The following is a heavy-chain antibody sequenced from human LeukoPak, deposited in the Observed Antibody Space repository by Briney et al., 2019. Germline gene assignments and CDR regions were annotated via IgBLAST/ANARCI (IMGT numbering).Heavy chain of an antibody. D-gene: IGHD3-16*01. CDR2: IIPIFGTA. J-gene: IGHJ6*02. V-gene: IGHV1-69*13. CDR3: ARGPLLSNYDYYYGMDV. CDR1: GGTFSSYA. Sequence: SVKVSCKASGGTFSSYAISWVRQAPGQGLEWMGGIIPIFGTANYAQKFQGRVTITADESTSTAYMELSSLRSEDMAVYYCARGPLLSNYDYYYGMDVWGQGTTVTVSS.